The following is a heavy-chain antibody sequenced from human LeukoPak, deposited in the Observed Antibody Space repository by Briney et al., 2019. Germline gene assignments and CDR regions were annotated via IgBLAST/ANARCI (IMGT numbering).Heavy chain of an antibody. CDR1: GFTFSSYA. CDR2: ISYDGSNK. V-gene: IGHV3-30*04. D-gene: IGHD3-3*01. J-gene: IGHJ3*02. CDR3: ARDGAGRAAEGFWSGYTNLHHDAFDI. Sequence: GGSLRLSCAASGFTFSSYAMHWVRQAPGKGLEWVAVISYDGSNKYYADSVKGRFTISRDNSHNSLYLQMNSLRAEDTAVYYCARDGAGRAAEGFWSGYTNLHHDAFDIWGQGTMVTVSS.